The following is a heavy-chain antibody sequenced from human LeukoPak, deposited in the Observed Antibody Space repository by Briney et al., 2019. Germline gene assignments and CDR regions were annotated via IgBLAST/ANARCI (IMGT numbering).Heavy chain of an antibody. CDR2: INHSGST. CDR1: GGSFSGYY. D-gene: IGHD6-13*01. J-gene: IGHJ4*02. Sequence: PSETLSLTCAVYGGSFSGYYWSWIRQPPGKGLEWIGEINHSGSTNYNPSLKSRVTISVDTSKNQFSLKLSSVTAADTAVYYCRGGRSGYYYFDYWGQGTLVTVSS. V-gene: IGHV4-34*01. CDR3: RGGRSGYYYFDY.